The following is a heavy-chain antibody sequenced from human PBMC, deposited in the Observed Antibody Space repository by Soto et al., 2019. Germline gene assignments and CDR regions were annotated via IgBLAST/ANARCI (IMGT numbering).Heavy chain of an antibody. CDR1: GGTFSSYA. J-gene: IGHJ4*02. CDR3: ARLSYYYDSSGYPDY. Sequence: SVKVSCKASGGTFSSYAISWVRQAPGQGLEWMGGIIPIFGTANYAQKFQGRVTITADESTSTAHMELSSLRSEDTAVYYCARLSYYYDSSGYPDYWGQGTQVTVSS. V-gene: IGHV1-69*13. CDR2: IIPIFGTA. D-gene: IGHD3-22*01.